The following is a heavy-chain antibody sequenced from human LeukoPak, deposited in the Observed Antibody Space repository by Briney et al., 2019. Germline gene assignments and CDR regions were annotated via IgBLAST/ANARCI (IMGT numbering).Heavy chain of an antibody. D-gene: IGHD3-22*01. CDR1: GGTFSSYA. CDR2: IIPIFGTA. V-gene: IGHV1-69*05. Sequence: SVKVSCKASGGTFSSYAISWVRQAPGQGLEWMGRIIPIFGTANYAQKFQGRVTITTDESTSTAYMELSSLRSEDTAVYYCARENYYDSSGPLDYWGQGTLVTVSP. CDR3: ARENYYDSSGPLDY. J-gene: IGHJ4*02.